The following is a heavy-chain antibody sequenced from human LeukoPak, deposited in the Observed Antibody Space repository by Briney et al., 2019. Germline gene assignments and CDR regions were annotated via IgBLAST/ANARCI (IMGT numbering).Heavy chain of an antibody. CDR1: GFIFDDYA. D-gene: IGHD3/OR15-3a*01. J-gene: IGHJ4*02. CDR3: ARDGMNLQQFDY. CDR2: ISWNSDSI. Sequence: QPGRSLRLSCAASGFIFDDYAMHWVRQAPGKGLEWVSGISWNSDSIDYANSVKGRFTISRDNAKNSLYLQMNSLRAEDTAVYYCARDGMNLQQFDYWGQGTLVTVSS. V-gene: IGHV3-9*01.